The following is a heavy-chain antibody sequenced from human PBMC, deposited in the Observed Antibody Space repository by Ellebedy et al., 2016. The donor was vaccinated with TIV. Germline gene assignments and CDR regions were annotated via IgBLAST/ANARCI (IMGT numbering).Heavy chain of an antibody. CDR1: GFTFDDFA. CDR3: AKAQYGSGSYHAIQH. Sequence: SLKISCAASGFTFDDFAMHWVRQAQGKGLEWVSGISWDSNYIGYADSVKGRFTISRDNAKNSLYLQMNSLRAEDTALYYCAKAQYGSGSYHAIQHWGQGTLVTVSS. V-gene: IGHV3-9*01. J-gene: IGHJ1*01. CDR2: ISWDSNYI. D-gene: IGHD3-10*01.